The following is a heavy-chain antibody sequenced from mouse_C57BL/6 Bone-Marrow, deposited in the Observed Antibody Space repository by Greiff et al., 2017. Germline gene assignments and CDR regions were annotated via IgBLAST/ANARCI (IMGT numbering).Heavy chain of an antibody. J-gene: IGHJ2*01. CDR3: VRQRGLRPYFDY. CDR2: IRSKSNNYAT. Sequence: EVNLVESGGGLVQPKGSLKLSCAASGFSFNTYAMNWVRQAPGKGLEWVARIRSKSNNYATYYADSVKDRFTISRDDSESMLYLQMNNLKTEDTAMYYCVRQRGLRPYFDYWGQGTTLTVSS. V-gene: IGHV10-1*01. D-gene: IGHD2-4*01. CDR1: GFSFNTYA.